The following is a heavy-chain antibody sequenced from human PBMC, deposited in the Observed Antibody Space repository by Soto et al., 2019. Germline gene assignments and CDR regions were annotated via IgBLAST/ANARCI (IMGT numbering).Heavy chain of an antibody. D-gene: IGHD3-9*01. CDR3: ARVGVRRSPILDAFDI. CDR1: GDSVSSNSAA. CDR2: TYYRSKWYN. Sequence: SQTLSLTCVISGDSVSSNSAAWNWIRQSPSRGLEWLGRTYYRSKWYNDYAVSVKSRITINPDTSKNQFSLQLNSVTPEDTAVYYCARVGVRRSPILDAFDIWGQGTMVTVSS. J-gene: IGHJ3*02. V-gene: IGHV6-1*01.